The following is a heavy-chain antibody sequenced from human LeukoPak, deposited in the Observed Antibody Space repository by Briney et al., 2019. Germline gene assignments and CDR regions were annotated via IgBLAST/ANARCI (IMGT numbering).Heavy chain of an antibody. CDR3: ARDGGSGSYGPDY. CDR2: ITAIDGRT. D-gene: IGHD3-10*01. J-gene: IGHJ4*02. CDR1: GFTFSSTT. V-gene: IGHV3-23*01. Sequence: AGGSLRLPCVASGFTFSSTTMGWVRQAPGRGLEWVSSITAIDGRTYYADSVRGRFTISRDNSKNTVYLQMNSLRAEDTAVYYCARDGGSGSYGPDYWGQGTLVTVSS.